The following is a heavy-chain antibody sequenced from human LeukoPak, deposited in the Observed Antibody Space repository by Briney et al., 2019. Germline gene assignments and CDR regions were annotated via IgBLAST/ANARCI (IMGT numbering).Heavy chain of an antibody. CDR3: ARRPRAAAGTGLFGY. Sequence: PSETLSLTCTVSGGSISSSSYYWGWIRQPPGKGLEWIGSIYYSGSTYYNPSLKSRVTISVDTSKNQLSLKLSSVTAADTAVYYCARRPRAAAGTGLFGYWGQGTLVTVSS. CDR2: IYYSGST. CDR1: GGSISSSSYY. J-gene: IGHJ4*02. D-gene: IGHD6-13*01. V-gene: IGHV4-39*01.